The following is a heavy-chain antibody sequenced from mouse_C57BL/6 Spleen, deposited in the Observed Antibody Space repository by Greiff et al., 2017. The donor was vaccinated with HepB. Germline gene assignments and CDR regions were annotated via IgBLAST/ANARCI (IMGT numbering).Heavy chain of an antibody. CDR2: ISNGGGST. Sequence: EVMLVESGGGLVQPGGSLKLSCAASGFTFSDYYMYWVRQTPEKRLEWVAYISNGGGSTYYPDTVKGRFTISRDNAKNTLYLQMSRLKSEDTAMYYCARRGYDYGTAWFAYWGQGTLVTVSA. D-gene: IGHD2-4*01. J-gene: IGHJ3*01. CDR1: GFTFSDYY. V-gene: IGHV5-12*01. CDR3: ARRGYDYGTAWFAY.